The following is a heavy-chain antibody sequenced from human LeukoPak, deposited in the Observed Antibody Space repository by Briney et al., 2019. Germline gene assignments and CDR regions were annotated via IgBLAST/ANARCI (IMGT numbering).Heavy chain of an antibody. V-gene: IGHV4-31*03. Sequence: SQTLSLTCTVSGGSISSGDYYWSWIRQHPGKGLEWIGYIYYSGSAYYNPSLKSRVTISVDTSENQFSLKLSSVTAADTAVYYCARVNYGSATKEDYWGQGTLVTVSS. CDR1: GGSISSGDYY. J-gene: IGHJ4*02. CDR2: IYYSGSA. D-gene: IGHD3-10*01. CDR3: ARVNYGSATKEDY.